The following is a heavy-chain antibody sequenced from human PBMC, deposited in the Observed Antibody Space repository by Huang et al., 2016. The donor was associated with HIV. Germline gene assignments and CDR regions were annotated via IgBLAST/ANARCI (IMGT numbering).Heavy chain of an antibody. Sequence: EVQLVESGGAVVQPGGSLRLSCAASEFTLSADDMHWVRQPPGKGVGWVSSIGTGGDTYASGSGKGRFTIARDNGKNSVYLQMNNLRAGDTAVYYCARGIPGSSGYTVGYFDLWGRGTRVTVSS. CDR3: ARGIPGSSGYTVGYFDL. CDR2: IGTGGDT. D-gene: IGHD5-12*01. V-gene: IGHV3-13*01. J-gene: IGHJ2*01. CDR1: EFTLSADD.